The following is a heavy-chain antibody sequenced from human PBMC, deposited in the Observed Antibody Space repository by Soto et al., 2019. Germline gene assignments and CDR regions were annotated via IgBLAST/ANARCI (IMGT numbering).Heavy chain of an antibody. V-gene: IGHV4-31*03. CDR3: ARGVVVAAILGGMDV. CDR2: IYYSGST. J-gene: IGHJ6*02. Sequence: PSETLSLTCTVSGGSISSGGYYWSWIRQHPGKGLEWIGYIYYSGSTYYNPSLKSRVTISVDTSKNQFSLKLSSVTAADTAVYYCARGVVVAAILGGMDVWGQGTTVTVSS. D-gene: IGHD2-15*01. CDR1: GGSISSGGYY.